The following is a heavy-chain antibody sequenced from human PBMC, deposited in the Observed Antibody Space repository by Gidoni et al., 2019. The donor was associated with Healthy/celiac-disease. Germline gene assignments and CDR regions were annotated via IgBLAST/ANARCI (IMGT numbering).Heavy chain of an antibody. V-gene: IGHV3-33*01. Sequence: QVQLVEPGGGVVQPGRSLRLSCAASGSTFSSYAMHWVRPAPGKGMELVAVIGYDGSNKYYADSVKGRFTISRDNSKNTLYLQMNSLRAEDTAVDYCARESPPGVYCSGGSCYSGNWFDPWGQGTLVTVSS. CDR3: ARESPPGVYCSGGSCYSGNWFDP. J-gene: IGHJ5*02. D-gene: IGHD2-15*01. CDR1: GSTFSSYA. CDR2: IGYDGSNK.